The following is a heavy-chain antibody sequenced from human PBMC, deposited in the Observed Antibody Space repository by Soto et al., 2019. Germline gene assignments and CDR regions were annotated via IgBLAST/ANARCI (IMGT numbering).Heavy chain of an antibody. D-gene: IGHD3-10*01. Sequence: QVQLVQSGAEVKKPGASVKVSCKASGYTFTSSEINWFRQAPGQGLEWIGWLNPVGGGAGYAQMLQGRLTLTRNISISTAYLYLTSLKSEDTAVYYCARGFIMGAQGTLVIVSS. CDR2: LNPVGGGA. CDR3: ARGFIM. J-gene: IGHJ1*01. CDR1: GYTFTSSE. V-gene: IGHV1-8*01.